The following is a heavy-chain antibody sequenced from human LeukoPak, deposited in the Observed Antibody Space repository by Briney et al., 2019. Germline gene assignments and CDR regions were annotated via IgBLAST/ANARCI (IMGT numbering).Heavy chain of an antibody. D-gene: IGHD3-22*01. V-gene: IGHV3-23*01. CDR3: AKVQSDYYDTSGYFGVDY. CDR2: ISGHGGGST. CDR1: GFSFSNYA. J-gene: IGHJ4*02. Sequence: GGSLRLSCTSSGFSFSNYAMNWVRQAPGKGLEWVSAISGHGGGSTYYADSVKGRFTISRDNSKNTVYLQMSSLRAEDTAVYYCAKVQSDYYDTSGYFGVDYWGQGTLVTVSS.